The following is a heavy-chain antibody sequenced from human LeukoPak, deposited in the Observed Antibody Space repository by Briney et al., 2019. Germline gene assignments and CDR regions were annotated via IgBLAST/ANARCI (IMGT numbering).Heavy chain of an antibody. CDR1: GFTFSSYG. J-gene: IGHJ6*03. CDR3: AKGQNILTGYKNYYYYYYMDV. Sequence: GGSLRLSCAAFGFTFSSYGMSWVRQAPGKGLEWVSAISGSGGSTYYADSVKGRFTISRDNSKNTLYLQMNSLRAEDTAVYYCAKGQNILTGYKNYYYYYYMDVWGKGTTVTISS. CDR2: ISGSGGST. V-gene: IGHV3-23*01. D-gene: IGHD3-9*01.